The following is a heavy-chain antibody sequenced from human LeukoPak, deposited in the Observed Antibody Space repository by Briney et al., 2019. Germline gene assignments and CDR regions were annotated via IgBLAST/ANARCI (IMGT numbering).Heavy chain of an antibody. J-gene: IGHJ4*02. V-gene: IGHV1-69*13. CDR1: GYTFTTFN. Sequence: SVRVSCKTSGYTFTTFNIAWVRQAPGQGLEWMGGIIPIFGTANYAQKFQGRVTITADESTSTAYMELGSLRSEDTAVYYCARSGSDSSGYYGGFDYWGQGTLVTVSS. D-gene: IGHD3-22*01. CDR3: ARSGSDSSGYYGGFDY. CDR2: IIPIFGTA.